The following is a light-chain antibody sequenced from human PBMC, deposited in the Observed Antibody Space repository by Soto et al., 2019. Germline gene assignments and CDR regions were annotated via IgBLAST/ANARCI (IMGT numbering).Light chain of an antibody. J-gene: IGKJ4*01. V-gene: IGKV1-33*01. Sequence: DIQMTQSPSSLSASVGDRVTIACRASHNIYNYLNWYHQKPGKAPKLLIFDESNLERGVPSRFSGSGSRTHFSLSINKLQPEDVGTYFCQNYDNLPLTXGGGTKGDIK. CDR3: QNYDNLPLT. CDR2: DES. CDR1: HNIYNY.